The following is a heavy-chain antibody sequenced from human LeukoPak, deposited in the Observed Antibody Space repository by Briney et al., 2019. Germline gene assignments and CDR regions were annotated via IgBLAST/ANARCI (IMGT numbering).Heavy chain of an antibody. J-gene: IGHJ4*02. CDR1: GGTFSSYA. CDR2: IIPIFGTA. Sequence: ASVKVSCKASGGTFSSYAIGWVRQAPGQGLEWMGGIIPIFGTANYAQKFQGRVTITADKSTSTAYMELRSLRSDDTAVYYCARYSSGYYYSNFDYWGQGTLVTVSS. V-gene: IGHV1-69*06. CDR3: ARYSSGYYYSNFDY. D-gene: IGHD3-22*01.